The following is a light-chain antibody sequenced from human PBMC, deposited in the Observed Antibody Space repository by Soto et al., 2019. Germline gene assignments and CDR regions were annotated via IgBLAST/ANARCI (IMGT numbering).Light chain of an antibody. V-gene: IGKV2-28*01. CDR2: LGS. Sequence: DIVLTQSPLSLPVTPGEPASISCRSSQSLLHSNGYNYLDWYLQKPGQSPQLLIYLGSNRASGRADGLHGGSSGTDFTLLISSVDAEHVGVYYCLHALGTLPITFGPGTKVDIK. CDR3: LHALGTLPIT. J-gene: IGKJ3*01. CDR1: QSLLHSNGYNY.